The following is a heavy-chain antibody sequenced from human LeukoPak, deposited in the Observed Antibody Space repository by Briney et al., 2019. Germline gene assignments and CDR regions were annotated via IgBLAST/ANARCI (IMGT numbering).Heavy chain of an antibody. Sequence: PETLSLTCTVSGYSISSGYYWGWIRQPPGKGLEWIGSIHHSGSTYYNPSLKSRVTISVDTSKNQFSLKLSSVTAADTAVYYCARTPYSDDYGDYVFDYWGQGTLVTVSS. D-gene: IGHD4-17*01. J-gene: IGHJ4*02. CDR2: IHHSGST. V-gene: IGHV4-38-2*02. CDR1: GYSISSGYY. CDR3: ARTPYSDDYGDYVFDY.